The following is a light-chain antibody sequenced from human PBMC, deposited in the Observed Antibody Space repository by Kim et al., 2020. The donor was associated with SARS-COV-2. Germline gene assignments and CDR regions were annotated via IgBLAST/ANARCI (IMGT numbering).Light chain of an antibody. V-gene: IGKV1-33*01. CDR1: QDISNY. CDR3: QQYDNAPRT. J-gene: IGKJ5*01. Sequence: ASVGDRVTITCRASQDISNYLDWYQQKPGRVPKLLIYDASTLQTGVPSRFSGSGSGTDFTLTISSLQPEDIATYYCQQYDNAPRTFGRGTQLEIK. CDR2: DAS.